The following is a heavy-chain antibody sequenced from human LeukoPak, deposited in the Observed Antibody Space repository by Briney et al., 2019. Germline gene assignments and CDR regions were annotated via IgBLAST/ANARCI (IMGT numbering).Heavy chain of an antibody. CDR3: AREVYELWLDTNWFDP. V-gene: IGHV1-2*02. CDR1: GYTFTGYY. CDR2: INLNTGGT. J-gene: IGHJ5*02. D-gene: IGHD6-19*01. Sequence: ASVKVSFKASGYTFTGYYMHWVRQAPGQGLEWMGWINLNTGGTNYAQKFQGRVTMTRNTSISTAYMELSRLRSDDTAVYYCAREVYELWLDTNWFDPWGQGTLVTVSS.